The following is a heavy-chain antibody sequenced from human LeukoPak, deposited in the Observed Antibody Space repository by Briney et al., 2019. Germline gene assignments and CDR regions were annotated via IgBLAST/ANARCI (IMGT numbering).Heavy chain of an antibody. J-gene: IGHJ6*03. Sequence: SETLSLTCAVSGGSISSYYWSWIRQPPGKGLEWIGYIYYSGSTNYNPSLKSRVTISVDTSKNQFSLKLSSVTAADTAVYYCARVLERWTYYYYYYMDVWGKGTTVTVSS. CDR2: IYYSGST. D-gene: IGHD1-1*01. CDR3: ARVLERWTYYYYYYMDV. V-gene: IGHV4-59*01. CDR1: GGSISSYY.